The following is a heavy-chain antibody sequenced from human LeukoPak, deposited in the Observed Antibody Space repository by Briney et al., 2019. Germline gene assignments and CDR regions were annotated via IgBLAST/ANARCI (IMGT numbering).Heavy chain of an antibody. CDR1: GFSLSTSGVD. J-gene: IGHJ5*02. Sequence: ESGPTLVKPTQTLTLTCTFSGFSLSTSGVDVGWIRQPPGKALEWLALIYWNDDKRYSPSLKSRLTITKDTSKNQVVLTMTNMDPVDTATYYCAHTYCSSTSCQNWFDPWGQGTLVTVSS. CDR3: AHTYCSSTSCQNWFDP. CDR2: IYWNDDK. D-gene: IGHD2-2*01. V-gene: IGHV2-5*01.